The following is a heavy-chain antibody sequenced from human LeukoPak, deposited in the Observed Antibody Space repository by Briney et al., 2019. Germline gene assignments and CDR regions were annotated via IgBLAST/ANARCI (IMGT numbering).Heavy chain of an antibody. D-gene: IGHD3-10*01. J-gene: IGHJ3*02. CDR1: GYTFTFNG. V-gene: IGHV1-18*01. Sequence: GASVKVTCKASGYTFTFNGISWVQQAPGQGLEWMGWISAYSGNTNYAQKLQGRVTMTTDTSTSTAYMELRSLRSDDTAVYYCERVDMIRAPVDIWGHGTMVTVSS. CDR3: ERVDMIRAPVDI. CDR2: ISAYSGNT.